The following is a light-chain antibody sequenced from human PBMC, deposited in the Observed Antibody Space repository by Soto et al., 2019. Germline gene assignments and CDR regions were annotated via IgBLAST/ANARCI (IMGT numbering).Light chain of an antibody. CDR3: QQYKSSPLT. CDR2: EAS. CDR1: QSISSW. V-gene: IGKV1-5*03. J-gene: IGKJ4*01. Sequence: DNQMTQSPSTLSASVGDRVTITCRASQSISSWLAWYQQKPGKAPKLLIYEASTLESGVPSRFSGSGSGTEFALTVSSLQPDDFATYYCQQYKSSPLTFGGGTKVEIK.